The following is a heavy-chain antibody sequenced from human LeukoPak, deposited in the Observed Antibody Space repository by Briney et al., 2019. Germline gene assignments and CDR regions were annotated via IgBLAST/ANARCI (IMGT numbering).Heavy chain of an antibody. CDR3: AREGVGTSRWHGRGALDY. J-gene: IGHJ4*02. Sequence: GGSLRLSCAASGLSFSIYWIHWVRQAPGGGLVWVSRINSDGSSTTYADSVKGRFSISRDNAKNTVYLQMNSLRPEDAAVYYCAREGVGTSRWHGRGALDYWGQGTLVTVSS. D-gene: IGHD1-7*01. V-gene: IGHV3-74*01. CDR2: INSDGSST. CDR1: GLSFSIYW.